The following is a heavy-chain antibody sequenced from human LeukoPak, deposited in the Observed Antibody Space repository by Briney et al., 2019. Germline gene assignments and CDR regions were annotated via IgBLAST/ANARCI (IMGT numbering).Heavy chain of an antibody. J-gene: IGHJ6*02. Sequence: TGGSLRLSCAASGFTFSSYEMNWVRQAPGKGLEWVSYVSSSGSTIYYADSVKGRFTISRDNAKNSLYLQMNSLRAEDTAVYYCARDLPVSYGPSDYYGMDVWGQGTTVTVSS. CDR3: ARDLPVSYGPSDYYGMDV. V-gene: IGHV3-48*03. CDR2: VSSSGSTI. D-gene: IGHD5-18*01. CDR1: GFTFSSYE.